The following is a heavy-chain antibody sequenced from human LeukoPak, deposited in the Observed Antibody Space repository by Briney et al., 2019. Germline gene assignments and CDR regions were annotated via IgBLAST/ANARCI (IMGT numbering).Heavy chain of an antibody. V-gene: IGHV1-2*02. CDR1: GHTFTDYY. Sequence: ASVKVSCKASGHTFTDYYLHWVRQAPRQGLEWMGWISPNSGGQKYAQKFQYRVTMTRDTSISTAYMELSSLRSDYTAVYYCASGYSYACFLDYWGQGTMVTVSS. J-gene: IGHJ4*02. CDR2: ISPNSGGQ. D-gene: IGHD5-18*01. CDR3: ASGYSYACFLDY.